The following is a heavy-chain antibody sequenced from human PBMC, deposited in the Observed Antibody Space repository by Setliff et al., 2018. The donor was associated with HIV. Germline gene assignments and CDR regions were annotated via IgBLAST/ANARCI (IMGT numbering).Heavy chain of an antibody. CDR1: GFSFSTYA. J-gene: IGHJ3*02. V-gene: IGHV3-23*01. CDR3: AKVFAFGIDVFDI. CDR2: IGAVGSPT. Sequence: GESLILSCTASGFSFSTYAMGWVRQAAGKGLEWVSTIGAVGSPTFYAESVKGRFTISKDNSKDTLYLQMSSLRDEDTALYYCAKVFAFGIDVFDIWGQGTVVTVSS. D-gene: IGHD3-10*01.